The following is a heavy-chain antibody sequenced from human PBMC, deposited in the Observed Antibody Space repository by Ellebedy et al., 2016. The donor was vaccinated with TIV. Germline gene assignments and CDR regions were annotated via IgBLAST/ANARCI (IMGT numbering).Heavy chain of an antibody. CDR1: GFTFSTYN. J-gene: IGHJ4*02. CDR3: ARSLGRRNYFDY. CDR2: ISGGSSTI. Sequence: GESLKISCAASGFTFSTYNMNRVRQAPGKGLEWVSYISGGSSTIDYEDSVKGRFTISRDNANKSLYLQMNSLRDEDTAVYYCARSLGRRNYFDYWGQGTLVTVSS. D-gene: IGHD6-25*01. V-gene: IGHV3-48*02.